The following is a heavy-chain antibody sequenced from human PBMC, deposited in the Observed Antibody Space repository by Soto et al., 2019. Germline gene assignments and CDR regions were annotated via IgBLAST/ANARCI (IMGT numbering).Heavy chain of an antibody. V-gene: IGHV1-3*01. D-gene: IGHD6-6*01. CDR3: ARDTSAEARLCFDY. J-gene: IGHJ4*02. CDR1: GYTFTSYA. Sequence: QVQLVQSGAEVKKPGASVKVSCKASGYTFTSYAMHWVRQAPGQRLEWMGWINAGNGNTKYSQKFQGRVTITRDTSAITAYMELSSLRSEDTAVYYCARDTSAEARLCFDYWGQGTLVTVSS. CDR2: INAGNGNT.